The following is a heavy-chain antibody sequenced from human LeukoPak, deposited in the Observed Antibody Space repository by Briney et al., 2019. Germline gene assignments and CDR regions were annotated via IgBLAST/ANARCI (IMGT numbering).Heavy chain of an antibody. CDR3: ARDCSGGSCYPIYYYYGMDV. J-gene: IGHJ6*04. Sequence: PGGSLRLSCVASGFTFSSYEMNWVRQAPGKGLEWVSYISSSGSTIYYADSVKGRFTISRDNAKNSLYLQMNSLRAEDTAVYYCARDCSGGSCYPIYYYYGMDVWGKGTTVTVSS. CDR2: ISSSGSTI. D-gene: IGHD2-15*01. CDR1: GFTFSSYE. V-gene: IGHV3-48*03.